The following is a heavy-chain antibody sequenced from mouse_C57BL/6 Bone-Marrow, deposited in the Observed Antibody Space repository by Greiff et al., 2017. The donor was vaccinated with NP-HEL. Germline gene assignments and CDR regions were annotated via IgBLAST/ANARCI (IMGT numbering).Heavy chain of an antibody. Sequence: VQGVESGAELVRPGTSVKMSCKASGYTFTNYWIGWAKQRPGHGLEWIGDIYPGGGYTNYNEKFKGKATLTADKSSSTAYMQFSSLTSEDSAIYYCARKWDYDWYFDVWGTGTTVTVSS. D-gene: IGHD2-4*01. CDR3: ARKWDYDWYFDV. CDR1: GYTFTNYW. J-gene: IGHJ1*03. CDR2: IYPGGGYT. V-gene: IGHV1-63*01.